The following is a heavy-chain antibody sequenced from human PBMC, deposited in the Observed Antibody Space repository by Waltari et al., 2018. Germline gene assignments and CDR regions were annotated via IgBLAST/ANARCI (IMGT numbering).Heavy chain of an antibody. J-gene: IGHJ3*01. CDR1: GFTVSDTY. D-gene: IGHD6-6*01. CDR3: ARVTVVARVSDVFDV. Sequence: EVQVVESGGDLIQPGGSLRLSCAASGFTVSDTYMTWVRQAPGKGLDWVATIFVTGNTHYADSVRGRFTSSRDSSRNSVYLQMDNLRAEDTATYYCARVTVVARVSDVFDVWGQGTMITVSS. V-gene: IGHV3-53*01. CDR2: IFVTGNT.